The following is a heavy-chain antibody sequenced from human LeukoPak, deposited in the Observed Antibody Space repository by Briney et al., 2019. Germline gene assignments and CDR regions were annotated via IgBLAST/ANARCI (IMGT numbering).Heavy chain of an antibody. CDR2: IKSKTDGGTT. Sequence: AGGSLRLSCAASEFTFSNAWMNWVRQAPGKGLEWVGRIKSKTDGGTTDYAAPVKGRFTISRDNAKNSLYLQMNSLKADDTAVYYCARGADYWGQGILVTVSS. V-gene: IGHV3-15*01. CDR1: EFTFSNAW. J-gene: IGHJ4*02. CDR3: ARGADY.